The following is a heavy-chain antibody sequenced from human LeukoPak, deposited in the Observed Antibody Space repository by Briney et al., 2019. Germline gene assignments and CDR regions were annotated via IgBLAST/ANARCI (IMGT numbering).Heavy chain of an antibody. CDR1: GYTFTSYG. V-gene: IGHV1-18*01. D-gene: IGHD4-17*01. CDR3: ARDSVGYGDYGNFDY. CDR2: ISAYNGNT. J-gene: IGHJ4*02. Sequence: ASVTVSCKASGYTFTSYGISWVRQAPGQGLEWMGWISAYNGNTNYAQKLQGRVTMTTDTSTSTAYMELRSLRSDDTAVYYCARDSVGYGDYGNFDYWGQGTLVTVSS.